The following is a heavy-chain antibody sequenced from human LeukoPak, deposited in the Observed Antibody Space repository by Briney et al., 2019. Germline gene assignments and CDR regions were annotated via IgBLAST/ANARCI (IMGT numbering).Heavy chain of an antibody. CDR2: ISGSDGST. Sequence: GGSLRLSCAASRFTFSTYAMSWVRQPPGKGLEWVSAISGSDGSTYYADSVKGRFTISRDNSKNTLYLQMNSLRAEDTAVYYCAKDWGSGSYQPDAFDIWGQGTMVTVSS. CDR1: RFTFSTYA. V-gene: IGHV3-23*01. CDR3: AKDWGSGSYQPDAFDI. J-gene: IGHJ3*02. D-gene: IGHD1-26*01.